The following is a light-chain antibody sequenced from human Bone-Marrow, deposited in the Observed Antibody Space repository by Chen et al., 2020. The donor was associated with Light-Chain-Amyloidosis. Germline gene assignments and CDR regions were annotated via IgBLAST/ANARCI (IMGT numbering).Light chain of an antibody. CDR1: KLGSTS. V-gene: IGLV3-21*02. CDR2: DDS. J-gene: IGLJ3*02. Sequence: SYVLTQPSSVSVAPGQTATIACGGNKLGSTSVHWYQPTPGQPPLLVGYDDSDRPSGIAERLSGSNSGNTATLTISRVEAGEEADYYCQVWDRSSDRPVFGGGTKLTVL. CDR3: QVWDRSSDRPV.